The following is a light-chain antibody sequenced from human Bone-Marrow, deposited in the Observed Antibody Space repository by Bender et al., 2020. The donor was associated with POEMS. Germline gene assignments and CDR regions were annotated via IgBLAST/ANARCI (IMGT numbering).Light chain of an antibody. CDR1: SSNVGSNS. V-gene: IGLV1-44*01. Sequence: QSVLTQPPSASGTPGQRVTISCSGRSSNVGSNSVNWYQQLPGAAPKLLMYYNNQRPSGVPDRFSGSKSGSSASLAISWLQSEDEADYYCAVWDDSLNGWVFGGGTKLTVL. CDR2: YNN. CDR3: AVWDDSLNGWV. J-gene: IGLJ3*02.